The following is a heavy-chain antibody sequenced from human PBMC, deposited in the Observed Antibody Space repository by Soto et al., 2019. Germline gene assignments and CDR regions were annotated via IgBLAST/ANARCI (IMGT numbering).Heavy chain of an antibody. V-gene: IGHV4-59*01. CDR1: GGSISSYY. CDR3: ARKEWPDACFDP. D-gene: IGHD3-3*01. J-gene: IGHJ5*02. CDR2: IYYSGST. Sequence: SETLSLTCTVSGGSISSYYWSWIRQPPGKGLEWIGYIYYSGSTNYNPSLKSRVTISVDTSKNQFSLKLSSVTAADTAVYYCARKEWPDACFDPWGQGTLVTVSS.